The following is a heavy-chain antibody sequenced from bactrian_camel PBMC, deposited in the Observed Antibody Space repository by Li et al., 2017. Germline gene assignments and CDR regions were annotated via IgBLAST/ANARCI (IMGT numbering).Heavy chain of an antibody. Sequence: HVQLVESGGGSVQAGGSLRLSCAASGYTYSSNCMAWFRQAPGKAREGVASIDNERRTLYVDSVKGRFTISKDNAKNTLYLQMNSLTPEDTAMYYCAAVDSSYGCPSLRLGYWARGPRSPSP. J-gene: IGHJ4*01. CDR1: GYTYSSNC. V-gene: IGHV3S6*01. D-gene: IGHD3*01. CDR2: IDNERRT.